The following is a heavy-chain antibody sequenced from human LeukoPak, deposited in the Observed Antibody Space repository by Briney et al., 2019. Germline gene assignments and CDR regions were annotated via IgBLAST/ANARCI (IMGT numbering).Heavy chain of an antibody. CDR2: ISGSGDST. CDR1: GFTFDDYA. V-gene: IGHV3-23*01. Sequence: PGRSLRLSCTASGFTFDDYAMHWVRQAPGKGLEWVSGISGSGDSTYYADSVKGRFTISRENSKNTLYLQMNSLRSEDTALYYCVKNWGAAADWYFDLWGQGTLVTVSS. CDR3: VKNWGAAADWYFDL. D-gene: IGHD6-13*01. J-gene: IGHJ5*02.